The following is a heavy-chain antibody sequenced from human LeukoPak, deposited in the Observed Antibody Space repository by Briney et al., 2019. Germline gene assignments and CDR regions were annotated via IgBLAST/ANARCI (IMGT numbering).Heavy chain of an antibody. V-gene: IGHV4-59*01. J-gene: IGHJ3*02. D-gene: IGHD5-24*01. Sequence: SETLSLTCTVSGGSISSYYWNWIRQPPGKGLESIGYIYYSGSTNYNPSLKSRVTISVDTSKNQFSLKLSSVTAADTAVYYCAGRLWRRDGYNLSAFDIWGQGTMVTVSS. CDR1: GGSISSYY. CDR3: AGRLWRRDGYNLSAFDI. CDR2: IYYSGST.